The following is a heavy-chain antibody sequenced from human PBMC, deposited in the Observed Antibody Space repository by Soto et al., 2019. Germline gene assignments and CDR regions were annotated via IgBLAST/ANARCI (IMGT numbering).Heavy chain of an antibody. CDR1: GFTFSGFG. Sequence: GGSLRLSCAASGFTFSGFGMHWVRQAPGKGLEWMAIIWYDGSDKYYADSVKGRFTISRDNSKNTLYLQMNSLRAEDTAVYHCAFGNLSYYFDFWGQGTPVTVSS. V-gene: IGHV3-33*01. J-gene: IGHJ4*02. D-gene: IGHD3-16*01. CDR2: IWYDGSDK. CDR3: AFGNLSYYFDF.